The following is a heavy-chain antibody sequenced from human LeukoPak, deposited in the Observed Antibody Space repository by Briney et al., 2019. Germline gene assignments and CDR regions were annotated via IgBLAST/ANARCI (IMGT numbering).Heavy chain of an antibody. CDR2: IYHSGST. V-gene: IGHV4-30-2*01. CDR3: ARVTSAVGSGRFYDSSGYPDY. Sequence: SQTLSLTCTVSGGSISSGGYYWSWIRQPPGKGLEWIGYIYHSGSTYYNPSLKSRVTISVDRSKNQFSLKLSSVTAADTAVYYCARVTSAVGSGRFYDSSGYPDYWGQGTLVTVSS. J-gene: IGHJ4*02. D-gene: IGHD3-22*01. CDR1: GGSISSGGYY.